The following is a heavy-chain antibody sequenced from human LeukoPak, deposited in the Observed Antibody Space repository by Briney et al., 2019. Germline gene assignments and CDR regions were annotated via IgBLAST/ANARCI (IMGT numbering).Heavy chain of an antibody. J-gene: IGHJ4*02. CDR1: GFTFSTYN. V-gene: IGHV3-21*01. Sequence: PGGSLRLSCAASGFTFSTYNMNWVRQAPGKGLEWVSPISSSSAYIYYADSVKGRFTMSRDNAKNSLYLQMNSLRAEDTAVYYCARELAQMFFFDYWGQGTLVTVSS. D-gene: IGHD3-10*02. CDR2: ISSSSAYI. CDR3: ARELAQMFFFDY.